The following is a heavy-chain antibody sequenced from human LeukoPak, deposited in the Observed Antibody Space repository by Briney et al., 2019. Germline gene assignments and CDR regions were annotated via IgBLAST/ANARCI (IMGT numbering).Heavy chain of an antibody. CDR3: ARDATTYDAFDI. CDR1: GFTFSSYS. Sequence: GGSLRLSCAASGFTFSSYSMNWVRQAPGKGLEWVSSISSSSSYIYYADSVKGRFTISRDNAKNSLYLQMNSLRAEDTAVYYCARDATTYDAFDIWGQGTMVTVSS. V-gene: IGHV3-21*01. J-gene: IGHJ3*02. CDR2: ISSSSSYI. D-gene: IGHD4-17*01.